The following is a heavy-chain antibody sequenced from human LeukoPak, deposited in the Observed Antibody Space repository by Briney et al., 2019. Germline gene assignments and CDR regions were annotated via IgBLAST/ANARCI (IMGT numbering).Heavy chain of an antibody. J-gene: IGHJ4*02. CDR2: INPNSGGT. CDR3: ARDQDTAMAPGDY. CDR1: GYTFTGYY. D-gene: IGHD5-18*01. Sequence: GASVKVSCKASGYTFTGYYMHWVRQAPGQGLEWMGWINPNSGGTNYAQKFQGRVTMTRDTSISTAYMELSRLRSDDTAVYYCARDQDTAMAPGDYWGQGTLVTVSS. V-gene: IGHV1-2*02.